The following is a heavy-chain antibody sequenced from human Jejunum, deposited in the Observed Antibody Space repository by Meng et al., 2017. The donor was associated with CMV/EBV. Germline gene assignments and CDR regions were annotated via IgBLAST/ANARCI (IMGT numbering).Heavy chain of an antibody. CDR3: ATAGQYRLDN. Sequence: EVQLVESGGGLFQPGWSLRLSCAASGFTFSTYWMHCVRQGPGEGLVWVSCMNSDGSTTDYADSVKGRFTISRDNAKNTLYLQMNSLRVDDTAVYYCATAGQYRLDNWGHGTLVTVSS. V-gene: IGHV3-74*01. D-gene: IGHD2-2*01. CDR1: GFTFSTYW. J-gene: IGHJ4*01. CDR2: MNSDGSTT.